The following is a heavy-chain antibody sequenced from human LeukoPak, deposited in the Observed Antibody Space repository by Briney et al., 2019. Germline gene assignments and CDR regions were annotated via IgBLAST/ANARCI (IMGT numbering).Heavy chain of an antibody. Sequence: PGGSLRLSCAASGFTFSSYSMNWVRQAPGKGLEWVSSISSSSSYIYYADSVKGRFTISRDNAKNSLYLQMNSLRAEDTAVYYCARVAGLQLWLRFYYYYYYMDVWGKGTTVTVSS. D-gene: IGHD5-18*01. CDR1: GFTFSSYS. V-gene: IGHV3-21*01. J-gene: IGHJ6*03. CDR2: ISSSSSYI. CDR3: ARVAGLQLWLRFYYYYYYMDV.